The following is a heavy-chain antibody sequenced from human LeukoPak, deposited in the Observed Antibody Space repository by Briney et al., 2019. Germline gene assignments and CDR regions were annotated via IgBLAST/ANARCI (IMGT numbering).Heavy chain of an antibody. CDR3: AREVYGDYADY. Sequence: GGTLRLSCAASGCTFSSYGMSWVRQARGKGLDGVSAISGSGGSTYYADCVKGRFTISRDNAKNSLYLQMNSLRAEDTAVYYCAREVYGDYADYWGQGTLVTVSS. CDR2: ISGSGGST. V-gene: IGHV3-23*01. J-gene: IGHJ4*02. D-gene: IGHD4-17*01. CDR1: GCTFSSYG.